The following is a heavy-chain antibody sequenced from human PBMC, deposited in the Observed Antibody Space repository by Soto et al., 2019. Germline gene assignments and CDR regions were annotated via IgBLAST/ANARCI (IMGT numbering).Heavy chain of an antibody. V-gene: IGHV3-33*01. Sequence: QVQLVESGGGVVQPGRSLRLSCAESGFTFSRYGMHWVRQAPGKGLEWVAVIWYDGSNKYYADSVKGRFTISRDNSKNTMYLQMNSLRAEDTAVYYCAREVDTSMVTLGYWGQGTMVTVSS. CDR2: IWYDGSNK. CDR3: AREVDTSMVTLGY. D-gene: IGHD5-18*01. CDR1: GFTFSRYG. J-gene: IGHJ4*02.